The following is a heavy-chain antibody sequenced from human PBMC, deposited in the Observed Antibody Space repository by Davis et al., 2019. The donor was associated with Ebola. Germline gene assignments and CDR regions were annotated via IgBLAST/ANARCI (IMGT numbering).Heavy chain of an antibody. CDR2: IYYSGST. CDR1: GVSVSSHH. Sequence: SETLSLTCIVSGVSVSSHHWSWIRQPPGKGLEWIGYIYYSGSTYYNPSLKSRVTISVDTSKNQFSLKLSSVTAADTAVYYCARQARLSLDYWGQGTLVTVSS. V-gene: IGHV4-59*08. D-gene: IGHD6-19*01. J-gene: IGHJ4*02. CDR3: ARQARLSLDY.